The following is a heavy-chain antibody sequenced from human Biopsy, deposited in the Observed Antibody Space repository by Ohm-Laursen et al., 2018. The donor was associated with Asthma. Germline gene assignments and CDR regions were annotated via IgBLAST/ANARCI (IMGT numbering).Heavy chain of an antibody. J-gene: IGHJ4*02. Sequence: SSVKVSCKSLGGTFNTHVIGWVRQAPGQGLEWMGGINSVFGTTTYPQKFQDRVTITADDSTSTVYMELSSLGSEDTAVYYCARKAGSCISRTCYSLDFWGQGTLVTVSS. CDR3: ARKAGSCISRTCYSLDF. V-gene: IGHV1-69*01. CDR2: INSVFGTT. CDR1: GGTFNTHV. D-gene: IGHD2-2*01.